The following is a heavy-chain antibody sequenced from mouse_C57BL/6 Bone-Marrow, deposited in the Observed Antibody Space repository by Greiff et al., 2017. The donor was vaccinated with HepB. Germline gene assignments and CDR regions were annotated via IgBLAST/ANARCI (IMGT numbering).Heavy chain of an antibody. CDR2: INSDGGST. Sequence: EVNVVDSGGGLVQPGESLKLSCESNEYEFPSHDMSWVRKTPEKRLELVAAINSDGGSTYYPDTMERRFIISRDNTKKTLYLQMSSLRSEDTALYYCAGGMVTRGVDYWGQGTTLTVSS. D-gene: IGHD2-2*01. CDR3: AGGMVTRGVDY. J-gene: IGHJ2*01. CDR1: EYEFPSHD. V-gene: IGHV5-2*01.